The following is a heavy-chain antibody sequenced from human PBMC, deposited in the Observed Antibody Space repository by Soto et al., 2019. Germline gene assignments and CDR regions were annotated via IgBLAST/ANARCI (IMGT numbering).Heavy chain of an antibody. Sequence: EVQLLESGGGLVQPGGSLRLSCAASGFTFSSYAMSWVRQAPGKGLEWVSGISGSGDSTYYADSVKGRFTISRDNSKNPLYMQMNSLRAEDTAVYYCAKGVPGIAVAGTGYFQHWGKGTLVTVSS. V-gene: IGHV3-23*01. D-gene: IGHD6-19*01. CDR1: GFTFSSYA. J-gene: IGHJ1*01. CDR3: AKGVPGIAVAGTGYFQH. CDR2: ISGSGDST.